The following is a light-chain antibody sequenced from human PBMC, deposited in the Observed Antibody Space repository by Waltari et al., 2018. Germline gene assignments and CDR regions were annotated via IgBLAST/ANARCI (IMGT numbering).Light chain of an antibody. V-gene: IGLV2-14*03. CDR1: GSAIDDSDF. CDR3: TSQTLDGVVL. Sequence: QSALTQPASVSGSPGQSITISCTGIGSAIDDSDFVSWYQHHPGKGPRVIIYDVTNRPSVISGRFSASKSANTASLTISGLQPEDEGDYYCTSQTLDGVVLFGGGTQVTVL. J-gene: IGLJ3*02. CDR2: DVT.